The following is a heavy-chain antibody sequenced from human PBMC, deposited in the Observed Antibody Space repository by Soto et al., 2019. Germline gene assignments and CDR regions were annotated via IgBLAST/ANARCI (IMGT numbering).Heavy chain of an antibody. Sequence: GGSLRLSCAASGFTFSSYSMNWVRQAPGKGLEWVSYITSRSSSIYYADSVKGRFTISRDNAKNSLYLQINSLRDEDTAVYYCARDGYSYGYPYGMDVWCQATTVTVSS. V-gene: IGHV3-48*02. CDR3: ARDGYSYGYPYGMDV. D-gene: IGHD5-18*01. CDR1: GFTFSSYS. J-gene: IGHJ6*02. CDR2: ITSRSSSI.